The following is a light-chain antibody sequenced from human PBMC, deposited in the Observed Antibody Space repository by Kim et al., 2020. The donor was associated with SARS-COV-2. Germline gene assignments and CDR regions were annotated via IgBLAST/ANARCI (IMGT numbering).Light chain of an antibody. J-gene: IGKJ4*01. CDR3: QFYANLPLT. CDR1: LPVSSAY. V-gene: IGKV3-20*01. CDR2: TAS. Sequence: SPGDRAPLSCRTSLPVSSAYIAWYQQKSGQAPRLLIHTASNRASGIPGRFRGSGSGTDFTLTIDKLEPEDFAMYYCQFYANLPLTFGGGTKVDIK.